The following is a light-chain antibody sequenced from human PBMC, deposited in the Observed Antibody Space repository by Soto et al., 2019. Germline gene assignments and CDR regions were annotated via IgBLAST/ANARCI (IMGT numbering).Light chain of an antibody. Sequence: DIQMTQSPSSLSASVGDRVTITCRASQSLRGWLAWYQQRPGKAPKALIYDASTLQSGVPSRFSGSGSETDFTLTISSLQPEDFATYSCQQSNIITWTFGQGTNVDIK. J-gene: IGKJ1*01. CDR2: DAS. CDR3: QQSNIITWT. CDR1: QSLRGW. V-gene: IGKV1-39*01.